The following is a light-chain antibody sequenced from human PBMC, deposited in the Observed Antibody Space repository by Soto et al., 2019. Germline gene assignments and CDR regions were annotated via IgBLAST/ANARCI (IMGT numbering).Light chain of an antibody. V-gene: IGKV1-9*01. CDR2: AAS. Sequence: DIQLTQSPSILSASVGDRVTVSCRASQGISSSLAWYQQRPGKAPKLLIYAASTLQTGVPSRFSGSGSGTEFTLTISSLQPEDVATYYCQHLSSYPPFGPGTKVEIK. CDR3: QHLSSYPP. CDR1: QGISSS. J-gene: IGKJ3*01.